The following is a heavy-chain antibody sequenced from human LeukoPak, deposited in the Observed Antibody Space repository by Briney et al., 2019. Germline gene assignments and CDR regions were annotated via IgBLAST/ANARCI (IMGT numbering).Heavy chain of an antibody. J-gene: IGHJ6*02. D-gene: IGHD4-17*01. CDR2: ISAYNGNT. Sequence: ASVKVSCKASGYTFTSYGISWVRQAPGQGLEWMGWISAYNGNTNYAQKLQGRVTMTTDTSTSTAYMELRSLRSDDTAVYYCARSRVGNYGGYNSYYYYGMDVWGQGTTVTVSS. V-gene: IGHV1-18*01. CDR1: GYTFTSYG. CDR3: ARSRVGNYGGYNSYYYYGMDV.